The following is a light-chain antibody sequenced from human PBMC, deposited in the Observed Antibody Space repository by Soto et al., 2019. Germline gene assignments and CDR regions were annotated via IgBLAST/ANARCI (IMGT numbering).Light chain of an antibody. V-gene: IGKV3-15*01. CDR1: QSVSSN. Sequence: EIVMTQSPATLSVSPGERATLSCRASQSVSSNLAWYQQKPGQAPRLLIYGASNRATGIPDRFSGSGSGTEFTLTISSLQSEDFAVYYCQQYKNLPETFGQGTKVEIK. CDR3: QQYKNLPET. CDR2: GAS. J-gene: IGKJ1*01.